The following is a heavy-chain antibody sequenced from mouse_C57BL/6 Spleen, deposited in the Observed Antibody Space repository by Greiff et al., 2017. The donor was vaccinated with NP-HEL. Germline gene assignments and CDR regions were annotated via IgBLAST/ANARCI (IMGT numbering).Heavy chain of an antibody. V-gene: IGHV1-19*01. J-gene: IGHJ2*01. Sequence: EVKLMESGPVLVKPGASVKMSCKASGYTFTDYYMNWVKQSHGKSLEWIGVINPYNGGTSYNQKFKGKATLTVDKSSSTAYMELNSLTSEDSAVYYCARSGPKSLYFDYWGQGTTLTVSS. CDR2: INPYNGGT. CDR3: ARSGPKSLYFDY. D-gene: IGHD6-2*01. CDR1: GYTFTDYY.